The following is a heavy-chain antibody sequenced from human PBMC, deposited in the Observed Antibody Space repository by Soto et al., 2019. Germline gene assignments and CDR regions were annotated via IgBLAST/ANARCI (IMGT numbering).Heavy chain of an antibody. CDR3: ARGGIAAAAPPDY. J-gene: IGHJ4*02. Sequence: SETLSLTCTVSGGSISSGGYYWSWIRQHPGKGLEWIGYIYYSGSTYYNPSLKSRVTISVDASKNQFSLKLSSVTAADTAVYYCARGGIAAAAPPDYWGQGTLVTVSS. V-gene: IGHV4-31*03. CDR1: GGSISSGGYY. D-gene: IGHD6-13*01. CDR2: IYYSGST.